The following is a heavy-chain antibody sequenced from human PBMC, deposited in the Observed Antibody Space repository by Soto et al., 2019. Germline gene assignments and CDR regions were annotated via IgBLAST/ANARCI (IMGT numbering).Heavy chain of an antibody. Sequence: ASETLSLTCTVSGGSISSYYWSWIRQPPGKGLEWIGYIYYSGSTNYNPSLKSRVTISVDTSKNQFSLKLSSVTAADTAVYYCARDLGGSDSENYYILNWFDPWGQGTLVTVSS. CDR2: IYYSGST. J-gene: IGHJ5*02. V-gene: IGHV4-59*01. CDR1: GGSISSYY. D-gene: IGHD3-10*01. CDR3: ARDLGGSDSENYYILNWFDP.